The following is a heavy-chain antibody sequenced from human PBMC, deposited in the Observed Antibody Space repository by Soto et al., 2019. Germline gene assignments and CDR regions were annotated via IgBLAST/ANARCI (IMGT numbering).Heavy chain of an antibody. CDR1: GGSISSDY. J-gene: IGHJ4*02. Sequence: SETLSLTCTVSGGSISSDYWSWIRQPPGKGLEWIGYIYYSGSTNYNPSLKSRVTISVDTSKNQFSLKLSSVTAADTAVYYCARGFDFDYWGQGTLVTVSS. CDR2: IYYSGST. D-gene: IGHD3-10*01. V-gene: IGHV4-59*01. CDR3: ARGFDFDY.